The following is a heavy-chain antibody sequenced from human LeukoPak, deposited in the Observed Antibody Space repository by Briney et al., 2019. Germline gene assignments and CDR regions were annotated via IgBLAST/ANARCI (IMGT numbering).Heavy chain of an antibody. V-gene: IGHV3-21*04. Sequence: PGGSLRLSCAASGFNLNSYMLNWVRQAPGKGLEWVSSISSTGSYIYYADSVKGRFTISRDNAQNSLYLQMNSLRAEDTAIYYCVRDRGTYRPIDYWGQGTLVTVSS. D-gene: IGHD1-26*01. CDR1: GFNLNSYM. CDR3: VRDRGTYRPIDY. CDR2: ISSTGSYI. J-gene: IGHJ4*02.